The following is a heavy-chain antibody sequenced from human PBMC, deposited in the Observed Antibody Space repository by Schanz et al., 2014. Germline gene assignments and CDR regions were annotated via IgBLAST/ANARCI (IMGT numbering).Heavy chain of an antibody. D-gene: IGHD3-10*01. Sequence: EVQLVESGGGLVQPGGSLRLSCAASGFSVGNKYMNWVRQAPGKGLEWVSSISYGTSYIYYAESVKGRFTISRDNSKNTLYLQMNSLRAEDTAVYYCARPALWFGDNCFGPWGQGTLVTVSS. J-gene: IGHJ5*02. CDR3: ARPALWFGDNCFGP. CDR2: ISYGTSYI. V-gene: IGHV3-21*01. CDR1: GFSVGNKY.